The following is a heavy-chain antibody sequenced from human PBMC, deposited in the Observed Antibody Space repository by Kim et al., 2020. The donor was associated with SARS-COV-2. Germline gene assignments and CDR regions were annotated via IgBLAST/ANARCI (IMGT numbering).Heavy chain of an antibody. CDR2: IIPIFGTA. V-gene: IGHV1-69*13. Sequence: SVKVSCKASGGTFSSYAISWVRQAPGQGLEWMGGIIPIFGTANYAQKFQGRVTITADESTSTAYMELSSLRSEDTAVYYCARIPVVAGWFDYWGQGTLVTVSS. J-gene: IGHJ4*02. CDR3: ARIPVVAGWFDY. CDR1: GGTFSSYA. D-gene: IGHD2-15*01.